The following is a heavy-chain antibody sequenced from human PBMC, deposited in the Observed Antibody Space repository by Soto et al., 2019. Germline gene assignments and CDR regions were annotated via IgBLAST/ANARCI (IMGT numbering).Heavy chain of an antibody. CDR2: ISSSGSTI. J-gene: IGHJ6*02. V-gene: IGHV3-11*01. Sequence: QVQLVESGGGLVKPGGSLRLSCAASGFTFSDYYMSWIRQAPGKGLEWVSYISSSGSTIYYADSVKGRFTISRDNAKNSLYLQMTSLRAEDTAVYYCAREREVGRSPYYYYGMDVWGQGTTVTVSS. CDR3: AREREVGRSPYYYYGMDV. CDR1: GFTFSDYY.